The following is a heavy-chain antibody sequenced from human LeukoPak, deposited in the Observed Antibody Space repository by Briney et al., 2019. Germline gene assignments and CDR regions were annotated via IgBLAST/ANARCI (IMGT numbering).Heavy chain of an antibody. V-gene: IGHV3-53*01. CDR1: GFTFSSSA. CDR2: IYSGGST. J-gene: IGHJ4*02. CDR3: ARFDDYGDYG. D-gene: IGHD4-17*01. Sequence: PGGSLRLSCAASGFTFSSSAMSWVRQAPGKGLEWVSVIYSGGSTYYADSVKGRFTISRDNSKNTLYLQMNSLRAEDTAVYYCARFDDYGDYGWGQGTLVTVSS.